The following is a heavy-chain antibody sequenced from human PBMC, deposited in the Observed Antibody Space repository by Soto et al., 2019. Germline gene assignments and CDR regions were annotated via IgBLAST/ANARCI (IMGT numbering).Heavy chain of an antibody. V-gene: IGHV1-69*01. CDR3: ATRLSISGVVMSWFDP. J-gene: IGHJ5*01. CDR2: IIPILGTP. CDR1: GGTFSSYS. Sequence: QVQLVQSGAEVKEPGSSVKVSCKASGGTFSSYSISWVRQAPGQGLEWMGGIIPILGTPQYARKFQGRVTITADESTTAAYLVLSRLRSDDTAVYYCATRLSISGVVMSWFDPWGRGSLVTVSS. D-gene: IGHD3-3*01.